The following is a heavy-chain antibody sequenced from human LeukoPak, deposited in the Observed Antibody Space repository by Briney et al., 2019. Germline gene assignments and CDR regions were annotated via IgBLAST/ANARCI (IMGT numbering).Heavy chain of an antibody. V-gene: IGHV3-11*04. CDR2: TSTSGNTI. CDR1: GFTFSDYY. CDR3: ARTNGVSKFDY. Sequence: PGGSLRLSCAASGFTFSDYYMSWIRQAPGKGLEWVSYTSTSGNTIYYADSVKGRFTISRDNAKNSLYLQMNSLRAEDTAVYYCARTNGVSKFDYWGQGTLVTVSS. J-gene: IGHJ4*02. D-gene: IGHD2-8*01.